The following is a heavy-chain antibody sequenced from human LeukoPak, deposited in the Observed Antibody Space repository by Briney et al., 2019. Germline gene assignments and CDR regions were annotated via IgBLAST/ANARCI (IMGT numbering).Heavy chain of an antibody. V-gene: IGHV3-64*01. CDR2: ISSNGGST. D-gene: IGHD2-15*01. CDR1: GFTFSTYA. Sequence: GGSLRLSCAASGFTFSTYAMHWVRQAPGKGLEYVSAISSNGGSTYYANSVKGRFTISRDNSKNTLYLQVGSLRAEDMAVYYCARDQDYCFDYWGQGALVTASS. CDR3: ARDQDYCFDY. J-gene: IGHJ4*02.